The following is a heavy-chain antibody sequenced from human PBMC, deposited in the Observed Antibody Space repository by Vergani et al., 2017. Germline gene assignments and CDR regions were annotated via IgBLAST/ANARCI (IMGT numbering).Heavy chain of an antibody. Sequence: QVQLQESGPGLVKSSETLSLTCSVSFDSIRNLYCNWIRQPPGKGLEWIGYIYYSGSTNYNPSLKSRVTISVDTSKNQFSLKLSSVTAADTAVYYCARGGGSLYYFDYWGQGTLVTVSS. J-gene: IGHJ4*02. CDR3: ARGGGSLYYFDY. CDR2: IYYSGST. D-gene: IGHD2-15*01. CDR1: FDSIRNLY. V-gene: IGHV4-59*11.